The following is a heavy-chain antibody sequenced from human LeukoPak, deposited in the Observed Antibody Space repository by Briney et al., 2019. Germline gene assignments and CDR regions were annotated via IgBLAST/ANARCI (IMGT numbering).Heavy chain of an antibody. Sequence: ASVKVSCKASGYTFNSYGINWVRQAPGQGLEWMGWISPYNGNTNYAQKFQGRVTITTDESTSTAYMELSSLRSEDTAVYYCARGARGPGGHYYDYVWGSYRYHYFDYWGQGTLVTVSS. CDR1: GYTFNSYG. V-gene: IGHV1-18*01. J-gene: IGHJ4*02. CDR3: ARGARGPGGHYYDYVWGSYRYHYFDY. CDR2: ISPYNGNT. D-gene: IGHD3-16*02.